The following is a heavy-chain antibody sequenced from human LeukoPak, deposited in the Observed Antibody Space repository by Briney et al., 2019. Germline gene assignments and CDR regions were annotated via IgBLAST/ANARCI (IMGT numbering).Heavy chain of an antibody. CDR2: ITSSGTST. CDR1: GFTFSDYY. D-gene: IGHD1-26*01. J-gene: IGHJ3*01. CDR3: ARDVGATTSATFDL. V-gene: IGHV3-11*01. Sequence: GGSLRLSCDASGFTFSDYYMTWIRQAPGKGLEWISYITSSGTSTYYPVSVRGRFTISRDNARNSVYLQMKYLRADDTAVYYCARDVGATTSATFDLWGQGTMVTVSS.